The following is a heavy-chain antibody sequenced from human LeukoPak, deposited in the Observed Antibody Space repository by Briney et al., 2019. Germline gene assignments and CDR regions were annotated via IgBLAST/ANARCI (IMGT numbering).Heavy chain of an antibody. V-gene: IGHV3-48*03. Sequence: GGSLRLSCAASGFTFSSYEMNWVRQAPGKGLEWVSYISSSGRTLYYADPVKGRFTISRDNAKNSLYLQMNSLRAEDTAVYYCARVTEAPYYFDYWGQGTLVTVSS. CDR1: GFTFSSYE. CDR3: ARVTEAPYYFDY. CDR2: ISSSGRTL. J-gene: IGHJ4*02.